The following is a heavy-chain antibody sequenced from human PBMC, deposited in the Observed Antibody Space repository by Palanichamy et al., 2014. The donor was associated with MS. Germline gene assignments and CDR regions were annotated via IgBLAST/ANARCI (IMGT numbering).Heavy chain of an antibody. CDR1: GYTSSDHG. D-gene: IGHD4-17*01. Sequence: QVQLVQSGAEVKKPGSSVKVSCKASGYTSSDHGVNWVRQAPGQGLEWMGRIIPMFGITSYAQKFQGRVTITADKSTTTAYMELKSLRFEDTAIYYCARDRTTVSPDWLDPWGQGTLVTVSS. CDR2: IIPMFGIT. CDR3: ARDRTTVSPDWLDP. V-gene: IGHV1-69*04. J-gene: IGHJ5*02.